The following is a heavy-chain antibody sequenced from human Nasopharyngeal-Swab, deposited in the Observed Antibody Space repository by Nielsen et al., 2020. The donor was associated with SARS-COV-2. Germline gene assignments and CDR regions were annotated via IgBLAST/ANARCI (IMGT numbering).Heavy chain of an antibody. CDR2: IRYDGSHK. D-gene: IGHD2-2*01. V-gene: IGHV3-30*02. CDR3: ARGDSTSWWNSY. J-gene: IGHJ4*02. CDR1: GFIFSQYG. Sequence: GESLKISCAASGFIFSQYGMHWVRQAPGKGLEWVAFIRYDGSHKYYADSVKGRFTISRDNSENTLYLQMNSLRAADTAVYYCARGDSTSWWNSYWGQGTLVTVPS.